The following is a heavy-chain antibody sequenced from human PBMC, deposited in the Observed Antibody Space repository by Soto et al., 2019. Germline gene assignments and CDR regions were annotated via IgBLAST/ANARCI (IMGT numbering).Heavy chain of an antibody. D-gene: IGHD2-2*02. V-gene: IGHV1-18*01. Sequence: ASVKVSCKASGYTFTNYGMSWVRQAPGQGLEWMGWISAYNGNTKYAQKFQGRVTMTTDTSTSTAYMELRSLRSDDTAVYYCARHCPVPHATPNNWLDPWGQGTLVTVSS. CDR1: GYTFTNYG. CDR3: ARHCPVPHATPNNWLDP. CDR2: ISAYNGNT. J-gene: IGHJ5*02.